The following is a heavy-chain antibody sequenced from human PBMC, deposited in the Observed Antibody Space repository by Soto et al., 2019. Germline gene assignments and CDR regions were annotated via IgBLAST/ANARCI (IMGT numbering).Heavy chain of an antibody. V-gene: IGHV4-4*02. CDR3: ARERGSGTIFDY. CDR2: IYHSGST. D-gene: IGHD1-1*01. CDR1: GGSISSNNW. J-gene: IGHJ4*02. Sequence: SETLSLTCAVSGGSISSNNWWSLVRQPPGKGLEWIGEIYHSGSTNYNPSLKSRVTISVDKSKNQFSLKLSSVTAADTAVYYCARERGSGTIFDYWGQGTLVTVSS.